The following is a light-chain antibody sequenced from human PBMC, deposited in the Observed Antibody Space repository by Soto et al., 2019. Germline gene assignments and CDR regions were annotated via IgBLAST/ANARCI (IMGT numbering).Light chain of an antibody. V-gene: IGLV2-14*01. CDR3: SSYTSRGRV. CDR1: SSDVGGYNY. CDR2: EVS. J-gene: IGLJ1*01. Sequence: QSALTQPASVSGSPRQSITISCTGTSSDVGGYNYVSWYQQHPGKAPKLMIYEVSNRPSGVSNRFSGSKSGNTASLTISGLQAEDEADYYCSSYTSRGRVFGTGTKVTVL.